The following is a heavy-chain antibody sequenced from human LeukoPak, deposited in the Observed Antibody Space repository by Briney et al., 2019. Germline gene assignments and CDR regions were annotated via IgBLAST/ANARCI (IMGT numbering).Heavy chain of an antibody. CDR1: GGSISSSSYY. J-gene: IGHJ4*02. CDR2: IYTSGST. CDR3: AREKVPYYDILTGRRPYYFDY. Sequence: SETLSLTCTVSGGSISSSSYYWGWIRQPPGKGLEWIGRIYTSGSTNYNPSLKSRVTMSVDTSKNQFSLKLSSVTAADTAVYYCAREKVPYYDILTGRRPYYFDYWGQGTLVTVSS. V-gene: IGHV4-39*07. D-gene: IGHD3-9*01.